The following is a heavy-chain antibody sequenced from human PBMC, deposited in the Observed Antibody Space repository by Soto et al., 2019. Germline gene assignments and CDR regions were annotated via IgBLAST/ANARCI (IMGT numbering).Heavy chain of an antibody. CDR2: ISSSSSTI. J-gene: IGHJ5*02. Sequence: LRLSCAASGFTFSSYDMNWVRQAPGKGLEWVSYISSSSSTIYYADSVKGRFTISRDNAKNSLYLQMNSLRDEDTAVYYCARGADYDSSGIRLNWFDPWGQETLVTVSS. D-gene: IGHD3-22*01. CDR1: GFTFSSYD. CDR3: ARGADYDSSGIRLNWFDP. V-gene: IGHV3-48*02.